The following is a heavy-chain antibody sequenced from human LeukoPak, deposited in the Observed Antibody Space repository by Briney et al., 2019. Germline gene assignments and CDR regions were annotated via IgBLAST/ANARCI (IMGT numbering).Heavy chain of an antibody. J-gene: IGHJ3*02. V-gene: IGHV3-74*01. D-gene: IGHD3-10*01. CDR2: IRSDGST. CDR3: ARAGDYGSGSCAFDM. CDR1: GFTFSSYW. Sequence: GGSLRLSRAASGFTFSSYWMHWVRQAPGKGLVWVSRIRSDGSTTYADSVKGRFTISRDNAKNTLYLQMNSLRAEDTAVYYCARAGDYGSGSCAFDMWGQGTMVTVSS.